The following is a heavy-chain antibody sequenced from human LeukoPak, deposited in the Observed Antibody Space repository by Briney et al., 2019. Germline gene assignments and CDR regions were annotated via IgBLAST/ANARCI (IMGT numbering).Heavy chain of an antibody. V-gene: IGHV4-4*07. D-gene: IGHD3-10*01. J-gene: IGHJ5*02. Sequence: SETLSLTCTVSGGSISSYYWSWIRQPAGKGLEWIGRIYTSGSTNYNPSLKSRVAMSVDTSKNQFSLKLSSATAADTAVYYCARDGPVWFGELSPWFDPWGQGTLVTVSS. CDR2: IYTSGST. CDR1: GGSISSYY. CDR3: ARDGPVWFGELSPWFDP.